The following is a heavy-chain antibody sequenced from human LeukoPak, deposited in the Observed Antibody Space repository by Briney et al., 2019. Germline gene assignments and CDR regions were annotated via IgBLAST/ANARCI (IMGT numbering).Heavy chain of an antibody. D-gene: IGHD3-10*01. CDR3: ARDGPAQMVDLDY. CDR2: IHPNNGDT. V-gene: IGHV1-2*02. Sequence: ASVTVPCKASGYTFSGTGWYLYWLRQAPGQGLECMGWIHPNNGDTAYAQKFEGRVAMTRDTSISTAYMELRRLRPDDTAVYFCARDGPAQMVDLDYWGQGTLVTVSS. CDR1: GYTFSGTGWY. J-gene: IGHJ4*02.